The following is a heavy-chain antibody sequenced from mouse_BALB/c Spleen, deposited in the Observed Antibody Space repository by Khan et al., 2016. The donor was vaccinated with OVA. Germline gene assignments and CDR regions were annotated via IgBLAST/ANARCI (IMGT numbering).Heavy chain of an antibody. D-gene: IGHD2-3*01. CDR1: GFTFSSYG. Sequence: EVELVESGGGLVQPGGSRKLSCAASGFTFSSYGMHWVRQAPEKGLEWVAYISGDSSTIYYADTVKGRFTISRDNPKNTLFLQMTSLMSEDTAMYYCATSYDNGYYFEYWGPGTTLTVSS. CDR3: ATSYDNGYYFEY. J-gene: IGHJ2*01. V-gene: IGHV5-17*02. CDR2: ISGDSSTI.